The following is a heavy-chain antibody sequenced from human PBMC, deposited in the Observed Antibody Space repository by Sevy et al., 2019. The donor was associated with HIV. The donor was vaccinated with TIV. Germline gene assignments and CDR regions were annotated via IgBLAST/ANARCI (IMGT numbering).Heavy chain of an antibody. V-gene: IGHV3-23*01. CDR1: GFTFSSYA. Sequence: GGSLRLSCAASGFTFSSYAMSWVRQAPGKGLEWVSAISGSGGSTYYADSVKGRFTISRDNSKNTLYLQMNSLRAEDTAVYNCTKDSADSGSYYSRSYYYYYYGMDVWGQGTTVTVSS. J-gene: IGHJ6*02. D-gene: IGHD3-10*01. CDR2: ISGSGGST. CDR3: TKDSADSGSYYSRSYYYYYYGMDV.